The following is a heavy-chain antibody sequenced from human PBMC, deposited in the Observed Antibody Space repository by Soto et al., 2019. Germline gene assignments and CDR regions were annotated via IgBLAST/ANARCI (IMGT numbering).Heavy chain of an antibody. CDR1: GFTVSSNY. CDR2: IYSGGST. V-gene: IGHV3-53*01. J-gene: IGHJ4*02. D-gene: IGHD3-3*01. Sequence: PGGSLRLSCAASGFTVSSNYMSWVRQAPGKGLEWVSVIYSGGSTYYADSVKGRFTISRDNSKNTLYLQMNSLRAEDTAVYYCARGYDFWSGYYSWYYFDYWGQGTLVTVSS. CDR3: ARGYDFWSGYYSWYYFDY.